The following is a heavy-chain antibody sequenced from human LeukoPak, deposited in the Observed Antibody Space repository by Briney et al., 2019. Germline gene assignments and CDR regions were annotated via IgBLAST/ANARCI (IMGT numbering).Heavy chain of an antibody. Sequence: PGGSLRLSCAASGFTFSNYGVHWVRQAPGKGLEWVAVISYDGNDKYYAESVKGRFTISRDNSKNTLYLQMNSLRAEDTAVYYCAKDRHQWLVIGYWGQGTLVTVSS. V-gene: IGHV3-30*18. CDR1: GFTFSNYG. J-gene: IGHJ4*02. D-gene: IGHD6-19*01. CDR2: ISYDGNDK. CDR3: AKDRHQWLVIGY.